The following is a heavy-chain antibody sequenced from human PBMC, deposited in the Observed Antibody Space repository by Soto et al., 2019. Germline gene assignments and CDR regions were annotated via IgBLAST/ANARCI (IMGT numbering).Heavy chain of an antibody. Sequence: GGSLRLSCVASGFTFKKCDMRWVRQAPGKGLKWVSGISGSGAITYYADSVRGRFTISRDNSKNTLYLQLNSLRAEDTAIYYCAKDRQFRSYYESAGHYNNWGQGTLVTVSS. CDR3: AKDRQFRSYYESAGHYNN. J-gene: IGHJ4*02. V-gene: IGHV3-23*01. CDR1: GFTFKKCD. CDR2: ISGSGAIT. D-gene: IGHD3-10*01.